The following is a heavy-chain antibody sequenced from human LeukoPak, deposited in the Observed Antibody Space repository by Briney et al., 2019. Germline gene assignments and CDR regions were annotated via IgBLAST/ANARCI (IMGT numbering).Heavy chain of an antibody. Sequence: ASVKVSCKASGYTFTSYAMHWVRQAPGQRLEWMGWINAGNGNTKYSQKFQGRVTITADESTSTACMELSSLRSEDTAVYYCARDDDIVVVPAAMHYYYYGMDVWGQGTTVTVSS. D-gene: IGHD2-2*01. CDR1: GYTFTSYA. CDR3: ARDDDIVVVPAAMHYYYYGMDV. J-gene: IGHJ6*02. V-gene: IGHV1-3*01. CDR2: INAGNGNT.